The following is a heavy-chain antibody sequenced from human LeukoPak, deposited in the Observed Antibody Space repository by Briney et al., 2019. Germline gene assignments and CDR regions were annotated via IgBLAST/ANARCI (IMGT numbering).Heavy chain of an antibody. CDR3: AKDRIAAGN. CDR2: ISWNSGSI. J-gene: IGHJ4*02. D-gene: IGHD6-13*01. Sequence: GGSLRLSCAASGFTFDDYAMHWVRQAPGKGLEWVSGISWNSGSIGYADSVKGRFTIFRDNAKNSLYLQMNSLRAEDTALYYCAKDRIAAGNWGQGTLVTVSS. V-gene: IGHV3-9*01. CDR1: GFTFDDYA.